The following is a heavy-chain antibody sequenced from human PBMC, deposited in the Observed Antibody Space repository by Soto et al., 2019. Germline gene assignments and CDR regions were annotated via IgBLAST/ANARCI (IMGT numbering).Heavy chain of an antibody. V-gene: IGHV1-69*01. CDR1: GGTFSSYA. D-gene: IGHD3-10*01. CDR2: IIPMYGPA. Sequence: QVPLVQSGAYVKKPGSSVTVSCKASGGTFSSYAIHWVRQAPGQGLEWMGGIIPMYGPAKYAQRFQGRVTITADESTTTVYMELTSLTSQDTAVYYCATVTSMVRGVIDNWFDPWGHGTLVTVSS. J-gene: IGHJ5*02. CDR3: ATVTSMVRGVIDNWFDP.